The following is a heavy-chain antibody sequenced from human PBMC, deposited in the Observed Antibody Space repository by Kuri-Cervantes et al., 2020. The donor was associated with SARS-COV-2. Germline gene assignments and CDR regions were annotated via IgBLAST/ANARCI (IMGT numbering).Heavy chain of an antibody. CDR1: GFTFSSYA. Sequence: GGSLRPSCAASGFTFSSYAMSWVRQAPGKGLEWVSAISSSGGSTYYADSVKGRFTISRDNSKNALYLQMNSLRAEDTAVYYCARGKVEASCGGDCYPYYYGMDVRGQGTTVTVSS. CDR2: ISSSGGST. CDR3: ARGKVEASCGGDCYPYYYGMDV. V-gene: IGHV3-23*01. D-gene: IGHD2-21*02. J-gene: IGHJ6*02.